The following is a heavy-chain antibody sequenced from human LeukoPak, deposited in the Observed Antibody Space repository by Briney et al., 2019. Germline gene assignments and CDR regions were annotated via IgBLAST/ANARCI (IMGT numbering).Heavy chain of an antibody. Sequence: PSETLSFTCTVSGGSISSYYWSWIRQPPGKGLEWIGYIYYSGSTNYNPSLKSRVTISVDTSKNQFSLKLSSVTAADTAVYYCARSGWYEGDFDYWGQGTLVTVSS. J-gene: IGHJ4*02. V-gene: IGHV4-59*08. D-gene: IGHD6-19*01. CDR3: ARSGWYEGDFDY. CDR1: GGSISSYY. CDR2: IYYSGST.